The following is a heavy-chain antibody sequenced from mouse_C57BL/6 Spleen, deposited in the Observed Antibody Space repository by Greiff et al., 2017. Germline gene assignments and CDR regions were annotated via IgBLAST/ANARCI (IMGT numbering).Heavy chain of an antibody. CDR2: SRNKANDYTT. Sequence: EVKVVESGGGLVQSGRSLRLSCATSGFTFSDFYMEWVRQAPGKGLEWIAASRNKANDYTTEYSASVKGRFIVSRDTSQSILYLQMNALRAEDTAIYYCARGRHYYGSGFYWYFDVWGTGTTVTVSS. D-gene: IGHD1-1*01. CDR3: ARGRHYYGSGFYWYFDV. J-gene: IGHJ1*03. CDR1: GFTFSDFY. V-gene: IGHV7-1*01.